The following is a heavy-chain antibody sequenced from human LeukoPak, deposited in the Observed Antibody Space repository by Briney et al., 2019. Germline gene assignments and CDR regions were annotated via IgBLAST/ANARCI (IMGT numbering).Heavy chain of an antibody. D-gene: IGHD2-2*01. CDR3: ARGIWYCSSTSCYSGSYYYYGMDV. CDR1: GGSFSGYY. CDR2: INHSGST. J-gene: IGHJ6*04. V-gene: IGHV4-34*01. Sequence: SEALSLTCAVYGGSFSGYYWSWIRQPPGKGLEWIGEINHSGSTNYNPSLKSRVTISVGTSKNQFSLKLSSVTAADTAVYYCARGIWYCSSTSCYSGSYYYYGMDVWGKGTTVTASS.